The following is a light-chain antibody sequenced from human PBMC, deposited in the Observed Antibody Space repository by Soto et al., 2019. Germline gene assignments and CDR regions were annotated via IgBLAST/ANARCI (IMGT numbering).Light chain of an antibody. J-gene: IGLJ2*01. CDR2: RNN. CDR3: AAWDDSLSGVV. CDR1: SSNIGSNY. Sequence: QAVVTQPPSASGTPGQRVTIPCSGSSSNIGSNYVYWYQQLPGTAPKLLIYRNNQRPSGVPDRYSASKSGTSASLAISGLRSEDEADYYCAAWDDSLSGVVFGGGTQLTVL. V-gene: IGLV1-47*01.